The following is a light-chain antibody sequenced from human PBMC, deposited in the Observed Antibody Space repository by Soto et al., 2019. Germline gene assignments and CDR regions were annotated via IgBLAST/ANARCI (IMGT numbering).Light chain of an antibody. CDR3: QQYNSYSRFT. Sequence: DIQMTQSPSTLSASVGDRVTITCRASQSISSWLAWYQQKPGKAPKLLIYDASSLEGGVPSRFSSSGSGTEFTLTISSLQPDDFATYYCQQYNSYSRFTFGPGTKVDIK. CDR1: QSISSW. CDR2: DAS. V-gene: IGKV1-5*01. J-gene: IGKJ3*01.